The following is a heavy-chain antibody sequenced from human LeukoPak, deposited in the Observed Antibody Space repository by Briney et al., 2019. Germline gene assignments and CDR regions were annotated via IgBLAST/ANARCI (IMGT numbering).Heavy chain of an antibody. J-gene: IGHJ2*01. Sequence: ASVKVSCKASGYTFTSYGISWVRQAPGQGLEWMGWISAYNGNTNYAQKLQGRVTMTTDTSTSTAYMELRSLRSDDTAVYYCARAGIAADHPIGVWYFDLWGRGTLVTVSS. CDR1: GYTFTSYG. V-gene: IGHV1-18*01. CDR2: ISAYNGNT. CDR3: ARAGIAADHPIGVWYFDL. D-gene: IGHD6-13*01.